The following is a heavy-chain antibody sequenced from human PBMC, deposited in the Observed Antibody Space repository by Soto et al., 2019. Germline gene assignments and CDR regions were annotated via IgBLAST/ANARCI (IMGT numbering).Heavy chain of an antibody. CDR3: ARVPLSGDDILTGFWFDP. CDR1: GGSISSSEYY. Sequence: SETLSLTCTVSGGSISSSEYYWGWIRQPPGKGLEWIGSIYYSGSTYYNPSLKSRVTISIASSKNQFSLKLTSVTAADTAVYYCARVPLSGDDILTGFWFDPWGQGTLVTVSS. D-gene: IGHD3-9*01. CDR2: IYYSGST. V-gene: IGHV4-39*07. J-gene: IGHJ5*02.